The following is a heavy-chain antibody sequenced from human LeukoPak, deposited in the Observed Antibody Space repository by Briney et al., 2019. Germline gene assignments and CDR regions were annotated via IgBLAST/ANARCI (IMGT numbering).Heavy chain of an antibody. CDR2: IYYSGST. CDR3: ARHGGYSYGPTFDY. V-gene: IGHV4-59*08. J-gene: IGHJ4*02. Sequence: SETLSLTCTVSGDSISSYYWSWLRQPPGKGLEWIGYIYYSGSTNYNPSLKSRVTISVDTSKNQFSLKLSSVTAADTAVYYCARHGGYSYGPTFDYWGQGTLVTVSS. D-gene: IGHD5-18*01. CDR1: GDSISSYY.